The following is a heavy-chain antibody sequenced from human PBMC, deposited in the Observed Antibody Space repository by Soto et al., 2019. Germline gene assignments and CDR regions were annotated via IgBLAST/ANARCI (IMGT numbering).Heavy chain of an antibody. CDR1: GGSISSYY. D-gene: IGHD6-19*01. CDR2: IYYSGST. J-gene: IGHJ3*02. Sequence: SETLSLTCTVSGGSISSYYWSWIRQPPGKGLEWIGYIYYSGSTNYNPSLKSRVTISVDTSKNQFSLKLSSVTAADTAVYYCARHIDSSGWPHDAFDIWGQGTMVTVSS. V-gene: IGHV4-59*08. CDR3: ARHIDSSGWPHDAFDI.